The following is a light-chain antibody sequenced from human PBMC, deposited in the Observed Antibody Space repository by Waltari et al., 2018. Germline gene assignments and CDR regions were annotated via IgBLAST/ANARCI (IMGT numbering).Light chain of an antibody. CDR1: AGEVTSGHH. Sequence: QTVVTQEPSLTVSPGGTVTLTCASSAGEVTSGHHANWLQQRPGQPPSLLISSTNHKHPPTPARCSGSLLGGKAALTLSEVQSEDEADYYCLLFFDNSRVFGGGTKLTVL. V-gene: IGLV7-43*01. CDR2: STN. CDR3: LLFFDNSRV. J-gene: IGLJ3*02.